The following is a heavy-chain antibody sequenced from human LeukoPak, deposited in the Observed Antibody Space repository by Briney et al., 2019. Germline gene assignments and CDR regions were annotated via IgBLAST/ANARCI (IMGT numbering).Heavy chain of an antibody. D-gene: IGHD6-19*01. J-gene: IGHJ4*02. CDR1: GGSISSYY. CDR2: IYYTGST. CDR3: ARAFSSGWYPYSIGGLWFDY. Sequence: PSETLSLTCTVSGGSISSYYWCWIRQPPGKGLEWIGYIYYTGSTNYNPSLKSRVTISVDTSKNQFSLKLSSVTAADTAVYYCARAFSSGWYPYSIGGLWFDYWGQGTLVTVSS. V-gene: IGHV4-59*12.